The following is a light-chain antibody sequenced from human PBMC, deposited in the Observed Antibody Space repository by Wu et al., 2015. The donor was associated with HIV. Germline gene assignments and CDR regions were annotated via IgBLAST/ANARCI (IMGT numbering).Light chain of an antibody. Sequence: AIQLTQSPSSLSASVGDRDTITCRASQGISSALAWYQQKPGKAPKLLIYDASSLESGVPSRFSGSGSGTDFTLTISSLQPEDFATYYCQQFNSYPLTFGGRDQGGDQT. CDR1: QGISSA. CDR3: QQFNSYPLT. V-gene: IGKV1-13*02. CDR2: DAS. J-gene: IGKJ4*01.